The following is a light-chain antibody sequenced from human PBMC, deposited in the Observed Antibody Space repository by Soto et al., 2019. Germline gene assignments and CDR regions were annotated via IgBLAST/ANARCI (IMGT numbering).Light chain of an antibody. CDR3: SSYTTSSTRV. J-gene: IGLJ1*01. CDR1: SSDVGIYNY. Sequence: QSALTQPPSVSGSPGQSIAISCTGSSSDVGIYNYVSWYQQHPGKVPKLIIYEVSNRPSGVSNRFSGSKSGNTASLNISGLQAEDEADYYRSSYTTSSTRVFGTGTKVTVL. CDR2: EVS. V-gene: IGLV2-14*01.